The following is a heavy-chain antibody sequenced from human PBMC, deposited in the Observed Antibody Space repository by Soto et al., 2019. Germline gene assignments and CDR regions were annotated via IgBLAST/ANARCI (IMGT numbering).Heavy chain of an antibody. CDR3: ARAVPAAMGGVPYYYMDV. J-gene: IGHJ6*03. CDR1: GGSLSSGNFY. CDR2: IYYSGST. D-gene: IGHD2-2*01. Sequence: QVQLQESGPGLVRPSQTLSLTCAVSGGSLSSGNFYWNWIRQHPGKGLEWIGYIYYSGSTYYNPSLNSRVTISVDTSNNQFSLKLGSVTAADTAVYYCARAVPAAMGGVPYYYMDVWGKGTKVTVSS. V-gene: IGHV4-31*11.